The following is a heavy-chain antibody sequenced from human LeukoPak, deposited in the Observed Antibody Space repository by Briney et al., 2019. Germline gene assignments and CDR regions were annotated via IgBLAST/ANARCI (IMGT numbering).Heavy chain of an antibody. CDR2: IKQDGSEK. D-gene: IGHD6-19*01. V-gene: IGHV3-7*01. J-gene: IGHJ5*02. CDR3: ARGGSGWSPAPYNWFDP. Sequence: GGSLRLSCAASGFTFSSYWMSWVRQAPGKGLEWVANIKQDGSEKYYVDSVKGRFTISRDNAKNSLYLQMNSLRAEDTAVYYCARGGSGWSPAPYNWFDPWGQGTLVTVSS. CDR1: GFTFSSYW.